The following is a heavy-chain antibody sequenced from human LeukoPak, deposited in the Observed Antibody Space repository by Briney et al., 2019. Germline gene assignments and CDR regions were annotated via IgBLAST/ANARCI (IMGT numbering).Heavy chain of an antibody. V-gene: IGHV4-39*01. D-gene: IGHD4-23*01. J-gene: IGHJ4*02. CDR2: IYYSGTT. CDR1: GGSISSSSYY. Sequence: SETLSLTCTVSGGSISSSSYYWAWIRQPPGKGLEWIGSIYYSGTTYYNSSLKSRVTMSVDTPKKQISLRVSSVTAADTAVYYCARQVFESVVIPAHFDYWGQGHLVIVSS. CDR3: ARQVFESVVIPAHFDY.